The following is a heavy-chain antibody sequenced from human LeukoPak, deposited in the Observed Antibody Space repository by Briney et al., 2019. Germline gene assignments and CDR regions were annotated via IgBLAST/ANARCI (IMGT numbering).Heavy chain of an antibody. CDR3: ARGRGVVATTTQGD. Sequence: GGSLRLSCAVSGFTFSSYEMNWVRQAPGKGLEWVSYISSSGTYIYYADSVKGRFTISRGNAKNSLYLQMNSLRAEDTGVYYCARGRGVVATTTQGDWGQGTLVTVSS. CDR2: ISSSGTYI. J-gene: IGHJ4*02. CDR1: GFTFSSYE. V-gene: IGHV3-48*03. D-gene: IGHD1-26*01.